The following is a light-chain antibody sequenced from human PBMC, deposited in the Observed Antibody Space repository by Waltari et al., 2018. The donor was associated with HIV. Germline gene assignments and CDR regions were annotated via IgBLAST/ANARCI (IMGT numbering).Light chain of an antibody. CDR3: QSYDTRSSGFLV. CDR1: SPNIGANYE. V-gene: IGLV1-40*01. J-gene: IGLJ3*02. Sequence: QSVLNQPPSVSGAPGQTVTTSCPGSSPNIGANYEFHWYQQLPGRAPKVLVYGNIYRPPGVPDRFSGSKSGPSASLAITGLQADDEGYYYCQSYDTRSSGFLVFGGGTKVTVL. CDR2: GNI.